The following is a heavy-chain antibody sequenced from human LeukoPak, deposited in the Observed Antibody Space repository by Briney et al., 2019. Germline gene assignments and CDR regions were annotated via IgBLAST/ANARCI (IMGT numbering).Heavy chain of an antibody. CDR1: GGTFSSYA. CDR3: ARDRSYYDSSGAPIYQH. Sequence: LVKVSCKASGGTFSSYAISWVRQAPGQGLEWMGRIIPILGIANYAQKFQGRVTITADKSTSTAYMELSSLRSEDTAVYYCARDRSYYDSSGAPIYQHWGQGTLVTVSS. J-gene: IGHJ1*01. D-gene: IGHD3-22*01. CDR2: IIPILGIA. V-gene: IGHV1-69*04.